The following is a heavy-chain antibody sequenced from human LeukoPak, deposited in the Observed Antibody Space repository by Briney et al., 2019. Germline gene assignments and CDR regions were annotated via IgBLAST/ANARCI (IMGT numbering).Heavy chain of an antibody. J-gene: IGHJ3*02. CDR1: RFTFSSYG. D-gene: IGHD1-14*01. Sequence: GGSLRLSCAASRFTFSSYGMHWVRQAPGKGLEWVAYIQYDGSNAQYADSVKGRFSISRDNSKNTLYLQMNSLRAEDTAVYYCAKDQGPAGAFDIWGQGTMVTVSS. CDR3: AKDQGPAGAFDI. CDR2: IQYDGSNA. V-gene: IGHV3-30*02.